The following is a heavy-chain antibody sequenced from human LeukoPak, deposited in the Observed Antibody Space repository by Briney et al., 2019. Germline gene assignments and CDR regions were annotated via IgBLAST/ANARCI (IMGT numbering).Heavy chain of an antibody. D-gene: IGHD2-2*01. CDR3: ARDSFSSVPPLAFDI. J-gene: IGHJ3*02. Sequence: PSETLSLTCTVSGGSISSGGFYSSWIRQPAGKGLEWIGRIYPSGSTNYNPSLKSRVTISVDTSNNQFSLKLSSVTAADAAVYYCARDSFSSVPPLAFDIWGQGTMVTVSS. CDR1: GGSISSGGFY. CDR2: IYPSGST. V-gene: IGHV4-61*02.